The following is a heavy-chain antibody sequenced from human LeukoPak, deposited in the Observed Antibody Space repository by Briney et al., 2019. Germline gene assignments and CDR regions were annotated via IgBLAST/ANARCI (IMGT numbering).Heavy chain of an antibody. CDR1: GDSISSGSNY. V-gene: IGHV4-31*03. CDR2: IHHSGTI. Sequence: PSETLSLTCSVSGDSISSGSNYWSWIRHHPGKGLESIGHIHHSGTIYYNPSPESRATISVDTSKNQFSLNLSSVTAADTAVYHCARGPDSKKGGYWGQGTLVTVSS. D-gene: IGHD2-15*01. J-gene: IGHJ4*02. CDR3: ARGPDSKKGGY.